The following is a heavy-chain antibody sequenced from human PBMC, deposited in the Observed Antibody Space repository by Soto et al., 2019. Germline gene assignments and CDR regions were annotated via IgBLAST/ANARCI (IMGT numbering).Heavy chain of an antibody. D-gene: IGHD3-16*01. CDR2: ISSTATYT. V-gene: IGHV3-11*06. CDR1: GVAVSVEY. Sequence: CVVAGVAVSVEYINWSPQTPGKGLEWLSYISSTATYTEYADSVKGRFTISRDNAKNSMYLQMDSMRADDTDIYYCARASAYVFFDSWGQGLLVTV. CDR3: ARASAYVFFDS. J-gene: IGHJ4*02.